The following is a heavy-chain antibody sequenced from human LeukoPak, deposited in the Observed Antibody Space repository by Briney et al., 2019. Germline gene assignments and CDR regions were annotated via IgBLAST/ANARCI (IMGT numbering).Heavy chain of an antibody. CDR2: IYYSGST. J-gene: IGHJ4*02. V-gene: IGHV4-59*01. Sequence: PSETLSLTYTVSGGSISSYYWSWIRQPPGKGLEWIGYIYYSGSTNYNPSLKSRVTISVDTSKNQFSLKLSSVTAADTAVYYCARTEAIWSSGGGPLFDYWGQGTLVTVSS. CDR1: GGSISSYY. D-gene: IGHD3-16*01. CDR3: ARTEAIWSSGGGPLFDY.